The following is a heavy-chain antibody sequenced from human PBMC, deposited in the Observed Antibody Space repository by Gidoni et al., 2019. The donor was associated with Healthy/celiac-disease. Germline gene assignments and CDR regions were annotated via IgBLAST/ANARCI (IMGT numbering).Heavy chain of an antibody. V-gene: IGHV3-66*02. D-gene: IGHD6-13*01. CDR2: IYSGGST. CDR3: ARDPRAAAAGTQGAFDI. Sequence: VQLVESGGGLVQPGGSLRLSCAASGFPVSSNYMSWVRQAPGKGLEWVSVIYSGGSTYYADSVKGRFTISRDNSKNTLYLQMNSLRAEDTAVYYCARDPRAAAAGTQGAFDIWGQGTMVTVSS. CDR1: GFPVSSNY. J-gene: IGHJ3*02.